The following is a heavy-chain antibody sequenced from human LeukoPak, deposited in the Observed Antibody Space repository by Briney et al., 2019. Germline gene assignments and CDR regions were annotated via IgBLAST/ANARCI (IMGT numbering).Heavy chain of an antibody. Sequence: ASVKVSCKAYGYTFIGYYMHWVRQAPGQGLEWMGWINSNSGDTNYAQKFQGRVTMTRDTSITTAYMELSRLRSDDTAVYFCARDKAETMIDAFDIWGQGTMVTVSS. J-gene: IGHJ3*02. CDR1: GYTFIGYY. D-gene: IGHD3-22*01. CDR3: ARDKAETMIDAFDI. CDR2: INSNSGDT. V-gene: IGHV1-2*02.